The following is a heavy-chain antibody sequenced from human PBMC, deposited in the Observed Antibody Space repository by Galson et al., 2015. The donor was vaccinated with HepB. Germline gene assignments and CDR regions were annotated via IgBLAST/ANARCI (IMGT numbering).Heavy chain of an antibody. V-gene: IGHV4-34*01. CDR3: ARASSSWSDFDY. CDR1: GGSFSGYY. Sequence: ETLSLTCAVYGGSFSGYYWSWIRQPPGKGLEWIGEINHSGSTNYNPSLKSRVTISVDTSKNQFSLKLSSVTAADTAVYYCARASSSWSDFDYWGQGTLVTVSS. CDR2: INHSGST. J-gene: IGHJ4*02. D-gene: IGHD6-13*01.